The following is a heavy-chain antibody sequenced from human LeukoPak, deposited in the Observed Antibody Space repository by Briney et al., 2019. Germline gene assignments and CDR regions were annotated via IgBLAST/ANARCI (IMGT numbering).Heavy chain of an antibody. CDR1: GFTFSGFA. J-gene: IGHJ6*01. V-gene: IGHV3-23*01. CDR2: ISGSGDNT. CDR3: AKMKGHPLQKYYMDV. Sequence: GGSLRLSCAASGFTFSGFAMSWVRRTPGKGLEWVSDISGSGDNTLYAASVKGRFTISRDNSKNTLYLEMNSLRAEDTAIYYCAKMKGHPLQKYYMDVWGQGTTVTVSS. D-gene: IGHD2/OR15-2a*01.